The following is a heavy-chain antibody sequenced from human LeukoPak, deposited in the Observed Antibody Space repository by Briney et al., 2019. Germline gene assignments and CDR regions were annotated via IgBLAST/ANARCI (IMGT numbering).Heavy chain of an antibody. Sequence: TSSETLSLTGTVSGGSISSGDYYWSWIRQPPGKGLEWIGYIYYSGRTYYNPSLKSRVTISVDTSKNQFSLKLSSVTAADTAVYYCARATDVYSFDYWGQGTLVTVSS. CDR1: GGSISSGDYY. CDR3: ARATDVYSFDY. J-gene: IGHJ4*02. V-gene: IGHV4-30-4*01. CDR2: IYYSGRT.